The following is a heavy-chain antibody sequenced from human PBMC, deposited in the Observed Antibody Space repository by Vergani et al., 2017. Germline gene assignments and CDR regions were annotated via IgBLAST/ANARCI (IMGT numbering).Heavy chain of an antibody. CDR2: IYPGDSDT. D-gene: IGHD2-8*01. CDR3: ARHPPNGRYYYYYMDV. Sequence: EVQLVQSGAEVKKPGESLKISCKGSGYSFTTYWIGWVRQMPGKGLEWMGIIYPGDSDTRYSPSFQGQVTISADKSISTAYLQWSSLKASDTAMYYCARHPPNGRYYYYYMDVWGKGTTVTVSS. CDR1: GYSFTTYW. J-gene: IGHJ6*03. V-gene: IGHV5-51*01.